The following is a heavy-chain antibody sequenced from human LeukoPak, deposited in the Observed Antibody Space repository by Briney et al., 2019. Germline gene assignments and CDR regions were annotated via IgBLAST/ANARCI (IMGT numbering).Heavy chain of an antibody. J-gene: IGHJ6*03. CDR2: ITSSDSTI. CDR3: AREGRCSSTSCYATYYYMDV. V-gene: IGHV3-11*04. D-gene: IGHD2-2*01. Sequence: PGGSLRLFCVASGFTFSDYYMNWIRQAPGKGLEWISYITSSDSTIYYADSVKGRFTISRDNAKNSLYLQMNSLRAEDTAVYYCAREGRCSSTSCYATYYYMDVGGQGTTFTVSS. CDR1: GFTFSDYY.